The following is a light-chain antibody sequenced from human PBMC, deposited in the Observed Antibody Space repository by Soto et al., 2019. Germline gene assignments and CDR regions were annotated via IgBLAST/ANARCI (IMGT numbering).Light chain of an antibody. V-gene: IGLV2-14*01. CDR3: SSYTSSTTLDVV. Sequence: QSALTQPASVSGSPGQSITISCTGTSSDVGGHNYVSWYQQHPGTAPKLMIYEVTNRPSGVPNRFSGSKSGNTASLTISGLQAEDEADYYCSSYTSSTTLDVVFGGGTKLTVL. J-gene: IGLJ2*01. CDR2: EVT. CDR1: SSDVGGHNY.